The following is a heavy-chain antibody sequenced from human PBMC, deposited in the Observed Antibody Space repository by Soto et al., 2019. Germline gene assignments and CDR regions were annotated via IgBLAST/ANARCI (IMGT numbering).Heavy chain of an antibody. CDR3: ARAWSSGST. Sequence: SETLSPTCTVSGGSVSSGSYYWSWIRQPPGKGLEWIGYIYYSGSTNYNPSLKSRVTISVDTSKNQFSLKLSSVTAADTAVYYCARAWSSGSTWGQGTLVTVSS. J-gene: IGHJ4*02. CDR2: IYYSGST. D-gene: IGHD6-19*01. V-gene: IGHV4-61*01. CDR1: GGSVSSGSYY.